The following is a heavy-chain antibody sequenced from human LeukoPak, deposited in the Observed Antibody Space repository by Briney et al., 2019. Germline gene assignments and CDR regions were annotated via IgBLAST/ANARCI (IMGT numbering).Heavy chain of an antibody. Sequence: SETLSLTCTVSGGSISSYYWSWIRQPPGKGLEWIGYIYYSGSTNYNPSLKSRVTISVDTSKNQFSLKLSSVTAADTAVYYCARKGDSSGYEIKNWFDPWGQGTLVTVSS. D-gene: IGHD3-22*01. V-gene: IGHV4-59*01. CDR3: ARKGDSSGYEIKNWFDP. CDR1: GGSISSYY. CDR2: IYYSGST. J-gene: IGHJ5*02.